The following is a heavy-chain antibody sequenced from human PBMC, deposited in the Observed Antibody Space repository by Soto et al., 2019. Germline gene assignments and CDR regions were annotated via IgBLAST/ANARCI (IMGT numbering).Heavy chain of an antibody. CDR3: ARESEDLTSNFDY. Sequence: PGGSLRLSCAASGFTFTRYSMNWVRRAPGKGLEWVSSISSTTNYIYYGDSMKGRFTISRDNAKNSLYLEMNSLRAEHTAVYYCARESEDLTSNFDYWGQGTLVTVSS. V-gene: IGHV3-21*06. CDR1: GFTFTRYS. J-gene: IGHJ4*02. CDR2: ISSTTNYI.